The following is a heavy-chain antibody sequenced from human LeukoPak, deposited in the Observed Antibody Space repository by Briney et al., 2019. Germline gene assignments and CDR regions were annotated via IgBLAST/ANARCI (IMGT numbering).Heavy chain of an antibody. J-gene: IGHJ4*02. D-gene: IGHD2-2*01. CDR1: GYNFPAYF. Sequence: ASVKVSCKAAGYNFPAYFMHWVRQAPGQGLEWMGRINPNGGDTNYAQKFQGRVTMASDTSISTAYMELNSLMSDDTAVYYCVRVGFTTSWFNFDYWGQRTLVTVSS. CDR3: VRVGFTTSWFNFDY. CDR2: INPNGGDT. V-gene: IGHV1-2*06.